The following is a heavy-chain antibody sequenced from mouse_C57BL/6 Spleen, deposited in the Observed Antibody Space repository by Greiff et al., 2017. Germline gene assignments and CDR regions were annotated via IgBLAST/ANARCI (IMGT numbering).Heavy chain of an antibody. V-gene: IGHV1-69*01. CDR1: GYTFTSYW. J-gene: IGHJ2*01. Sequence: VQLQQPGAELVMPGASVKLSCKASGYTFTSYWMHWVKQRPGQGLEWIGEIDPSDSYTNYNQKFKGKSTLTVDKSSSTAYMQLSSLTSEDSAVYYCARGYGNDYWGQGTTLTVSS. CDR2: IDPSDSYT. D-gene: IGHD1-1*01. CDR3: ARGYGNDY.